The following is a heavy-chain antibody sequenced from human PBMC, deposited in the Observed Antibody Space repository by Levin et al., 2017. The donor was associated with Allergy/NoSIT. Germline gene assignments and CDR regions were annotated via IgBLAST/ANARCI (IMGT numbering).Heavy chain of an antibody. D-gene: IGHD6-19*01. CDR1: GGTFSNSA. V-gene: IGHV1-69*13. CDR2: IIPIFGTV. CDR3: TRAVGVAVAGGVHYFDY. Sequence: VASVKVSCTASGGTFSNSAISWVRQAPGQGLEWMGGIIPIFGTVNYAQKFQARITISADESTNTAHMELSSLTSEDTAIYYCTRAVGVAVAGGVHYFDYWGQGTLVTVSS. J-gene: IGHJ4*02.